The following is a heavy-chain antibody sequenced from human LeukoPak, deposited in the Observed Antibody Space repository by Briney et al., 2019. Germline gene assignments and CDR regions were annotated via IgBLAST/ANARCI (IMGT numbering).Heavy chain of an antibody. Sequence: GASVKVSCKASRVTFSSYSVSCVRQAPGQGPEWMGRIIPVFGTANYAQQFHGRVVITADESTSTVHMEMSSLRSDDTAMYYCARGPRATYYYDSSGLDGAFEVWGQGTMVTVSS. D-gene: IGHD3-22*01. J-gene: IGHJ3*01. CDR3: ARGPRATYYYDSSGLDGAFEV. CDR1: RVTFSSYS. CDR2: IIPVFGTA. V-gene: IGHV1-69*15.